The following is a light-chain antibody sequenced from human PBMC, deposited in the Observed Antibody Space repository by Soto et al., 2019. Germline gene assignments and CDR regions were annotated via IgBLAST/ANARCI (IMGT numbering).Light chain of an antibody. Sequence: EIVLTQSPGTVSLSPGARATLSCRASQSVPSGYLAWFQQQPGQAPRLLIYGASRRATGVPDRFSGSGSGSDFTLTISSLDPEDFAVYHRHQYGNPPRSFGQGNRLDIK. V-gene: IGKV3-20*01. J-gene: IGKJ2*01. CDR1: QSVPSGY. CDR2: GAS. CDR3: HQYGNPPRS.